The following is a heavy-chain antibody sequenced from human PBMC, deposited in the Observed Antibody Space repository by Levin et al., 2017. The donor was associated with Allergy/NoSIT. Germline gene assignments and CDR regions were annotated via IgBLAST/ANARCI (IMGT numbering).Heavy chain of an antibody. J-gene: IGHJ4*02. V-gene: IGHV3-33*05. CDR1: GFTFSNYG. Sequence: GESLKISCAVSGFTFSNYGMHWVRQAPGKGLEWVAIILFDGSNYYYADSVKGRFTISRDNSKNTLYLQMNSLRAEDTAVYFCAREAWDRIAAAGPIDYWGQGTLVTVSS. CDR2: ILFDGSNY. CDR3: AREAWDRIAAAGPIDY. D-gene: IGHD6-13*01.